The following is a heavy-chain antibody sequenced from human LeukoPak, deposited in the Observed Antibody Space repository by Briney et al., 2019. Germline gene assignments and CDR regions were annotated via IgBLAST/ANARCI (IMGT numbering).Heavy chain of an antibody. J-gene: IGHJ5*02. V-gene: IGHV3-20*04. CDR1: GFTSNGFLFDDFG. Sequence: PGGSLRLSCAASGFTSNGFLFDDFGMSWFRQGPGKGLEWVSGIDWIGANTGYADSVKGRFTISRDNGKNFLYLQMNSLRDEDTALYYCARDVAATTVAAGAFDHWGQGTLVIVTS. CDR3: ARDVAATTVAAGAFDH. D-gene: IGHD2-15*01. CDR2: IDWIGANT.